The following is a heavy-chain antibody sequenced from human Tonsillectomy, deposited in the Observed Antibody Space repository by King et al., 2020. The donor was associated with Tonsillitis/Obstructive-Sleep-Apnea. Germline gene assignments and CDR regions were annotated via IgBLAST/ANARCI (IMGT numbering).Heavy chain of an antibody. J-gene: IGHJ4*02. CDR3: AKAYWELLRGWYFDY. CDR2: ISYDGSNK. Sequence: VQLVESGGGVVQPGRSLRLSCAASGCTFSSYGMHWVRQAPGKGLEWVAVISYDGSNKYYADSVKGRFTNSRDNSKNTLYLQMNSLRAEDMAVYYCAKAYWELLRGWYFDYWGQGTLVTVSS. V-gene: IGHV3-30*18. D-gene: IGHD1-26*01. CDR1: GCTFSSYG.